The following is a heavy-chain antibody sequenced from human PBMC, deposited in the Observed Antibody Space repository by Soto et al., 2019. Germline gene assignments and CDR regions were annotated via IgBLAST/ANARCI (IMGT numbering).Heavy chain of an antibody. J-gene: IGHJ6*02. V-gene: IGHV4-34*01. D-gene: IGHD1-26*01. CDR3: ARQRPTDGRWEFADYYGMDV. CDR2: INHSGST. CDR1: GGSFSGYY. Sequence: SETLSLTCAVYGGSFSGYYWSWIRQPPGKGLEWIGEINHSGSTNYNPSLKSRVTISVDTSKNQFSLKLSSVTAADTAVYYCARQRPTDGRWEFADYYGMDVWGQGTPVTVSS.